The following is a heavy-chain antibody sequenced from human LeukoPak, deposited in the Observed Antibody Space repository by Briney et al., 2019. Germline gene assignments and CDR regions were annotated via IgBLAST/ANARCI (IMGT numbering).Heavy chain of an antibody. V-gene: IGHV1-46*01. CDR2: INPSGGST. D-gene: IGHD6-13*01. CDR1: GYTFTSYY. J-gene: IGHJ6*02. Sequence: ASVKVSCTASGYTFTSYYMHWVRQAPGQGLEWMGIINPSGGSTSYAQKFQGRVTMTRDTSTSTVYMELSSLRSEDTAVYYCARDRRAAAAPVYGMDVWGQGTTVTVSS. CDR3: ARDRRAAAAPVYGMDV.